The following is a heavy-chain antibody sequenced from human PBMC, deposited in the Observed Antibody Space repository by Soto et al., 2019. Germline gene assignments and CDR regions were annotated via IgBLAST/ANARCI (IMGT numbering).Heavy chain of an antibody. D-gene: IGHD3-10*01. CDR2: ISYDGSNK. V-gene: IGHV3-30*18. CDR3: AKVSKETLYYFDY. Sequence: WGSLRLSCAASGFTFSSYGMHWVRQAPGKGLEWVAVISYDGSNKYYADSVKGRFTISRDNSKNTLYLQMNSLRAEDTAVYYCAKVSKETLYYFDYWGQGTLVTVSS. CDR1: GFTFSSYG. J-gene: IGHJ4*02.